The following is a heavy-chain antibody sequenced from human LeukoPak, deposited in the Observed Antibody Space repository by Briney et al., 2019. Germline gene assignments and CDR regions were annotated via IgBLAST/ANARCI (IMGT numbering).Heavy chain of an antibody. V-gene: IGHV7-4-1*02. CDR2: INTNTGNP. J-gene: IGHJ6*04. Sequence: ASVKVSCKASGYTFTSYGISWVRQAPEQGLEWMGWINTNTGNPTYAQGFTGRFVFSLDTSVSTAYLQISSLKTEDTAVYYCARRSMVQHLDVWGKGTTVTVSS. D-gene: IGHD3-10*01. CDR3: ARRSMVQHLDV. CDR1: GYTFTSYG.